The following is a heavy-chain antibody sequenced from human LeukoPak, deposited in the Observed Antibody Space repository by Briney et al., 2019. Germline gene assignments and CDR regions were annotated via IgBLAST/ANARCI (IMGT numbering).Heavy chain of an antibody. J-gene: IGHJ6*03. V-gene: IGHV1-3*03. CDR2: INAGNGNT. Sequence: ASVKVSRKASGYSFTGYYMHGVRQAPGQGLEWMGWINAGNGNTKYSQEFQGRVTITRDTSASTAYMELSSLRSEDMAVYYCARDPGSSGYYYYYMDVWGKGTTVTVSS. CDR1: GYSFTGYY. CDR3: ARDPGSSGYYYYYMDV. D-gene: IGHD6-19*01.